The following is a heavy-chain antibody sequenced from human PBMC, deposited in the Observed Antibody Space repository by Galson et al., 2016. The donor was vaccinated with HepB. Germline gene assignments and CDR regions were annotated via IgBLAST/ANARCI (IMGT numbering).Heavy chain of an antibody. J-gene: IGHJ4*02. D-gene: IGHD3-10*01. V-gene: IGHV1-3*01. CDR3: ATPYSYGWGSYLPPNYFDY. CDR2: INAGNGEP. CDR1: GDNLNNYA. Sequence: SVKVSCKGSGDNLNNYAVHWVRQAPGHRPEWMGWINAGNGEPKYSQSLEGRITIARDTVARIVYMELSRLRDEDTAVYYCATPYSYGWGSYLPPNYFDYWGQGTLVTVSS.